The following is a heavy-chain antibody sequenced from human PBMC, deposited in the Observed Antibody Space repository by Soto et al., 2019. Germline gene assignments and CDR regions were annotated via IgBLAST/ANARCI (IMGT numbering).Heavy chain of an antibody. J-gene: IGHJ4*02. CDR3: AKDPDISGWYQTDLDY. CDR2: ISNNGGST. Sequence: GGTLRLSCAATGFTFTAYWVHWVRQAPWKGLEWVSTISNNGGSTYSADSVKGRFTISRDNSKNTLYLQMNSLRAEDTAVYYCAKDPDISGWYQTDLDYWGQGTLVTVSS. D-gene: IGHD6-19*01. V-gene: IGHV3-23*01. CDR1: GFTFTAYW.